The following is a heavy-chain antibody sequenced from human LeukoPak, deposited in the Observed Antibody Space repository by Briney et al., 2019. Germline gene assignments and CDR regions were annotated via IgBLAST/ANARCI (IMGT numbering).Heavy chain of an antibody. CDR1: GGSISSYY. D-gene: IGHD1-26*01. CDR2: IYTSGST. J-gene: IGHJ2*01. V-gene: IGHV4-4*07. Sequence: PSETLSLTCTVSGGSISSYYWSWIRQPAGKGLEWIGRIYTSGSTNYNPSLKSRVTISVDKSKSQFSLKLSSVTAADTAVYYCARGLKSGSYYGYFDLWGRGTLVTVSS. CDR3: ARGLKSGSYYGYFDL.